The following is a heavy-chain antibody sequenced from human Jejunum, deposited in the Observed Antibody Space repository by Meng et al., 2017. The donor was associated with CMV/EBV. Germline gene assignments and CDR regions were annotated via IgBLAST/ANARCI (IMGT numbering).Heavy chain of an antibody. CDR2: IYRGDDK. V-gene: IGHV2-5*02. CDR3: AHFVGGYYPSRPDY. CDR1: GFSPSTSGEG. D-gene: IGHD1-26*01. Sequence: HITLKGACPKLVKPTQTLTLTCSFSGFSPSTSGEGVGWIRQPPGKALEWLALIYRGDDKRYSPSLNSRLTIAKDTSKNEVVLTLSNMGPADTGTYYCAHFVGGYYPSRPDYWGQGTLVTVSS. J-gene: IGHJ4*02.